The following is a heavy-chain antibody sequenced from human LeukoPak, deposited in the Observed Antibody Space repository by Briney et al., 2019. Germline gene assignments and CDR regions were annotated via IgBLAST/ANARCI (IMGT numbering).Heavy chain of an antibody. J-gene: IGHJ6*03. CDR2: INHSGST. V-gene: IGHV4-34*01. Sequence: SETLSLTCAVYGGSFSGYYWSWIRQPPGKGLEWIGEINHSGSTNYNPSLKSRVTISVDTSKNQFSLKLSSVTAADTAIYYCAREGTYSYGWNPRNYYNYMDVWGKGTTVTISS. D-gene: IGHD5-18*01. CDR1: GGSFSGYY. CDR3: AREGTYSYGWNPRNYYNYMDV.